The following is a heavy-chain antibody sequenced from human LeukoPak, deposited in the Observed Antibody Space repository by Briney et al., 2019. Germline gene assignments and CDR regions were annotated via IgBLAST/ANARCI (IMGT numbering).Heavy chain of an antibody. Sequence: ASVRVSCKTSGYTFSDLGITWVRQAPGQGPEWMGWIKIGEGNTHYGQKFRDRVSMTRDISSNTAFLEMRNLRPDDTAVYFCSRSYYSSSWYYFDQWGQGTLVTVSS. CDR3: SRSYYSSSWYYFDQ. CDR2: IKIGEGNT. D-gene: IGHD3-10*01. V-gene: IGHV1-18*01. J-gene: IGHJ4*02. CDR1: GYTFSDLG.